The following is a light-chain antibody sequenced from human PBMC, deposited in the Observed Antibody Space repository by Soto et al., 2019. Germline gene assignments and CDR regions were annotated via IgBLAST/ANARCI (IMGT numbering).Light chain of an antibody. V-gene: IGLV2-14*01. CDR1: SSDVGGYNY. CDR2: EVS. J-gene: IGLJ3*02. CDR3: FSYTTSSTLV. Sequence: QSALTQPASVSGSPGQSITISCTGTSSDVGGYNYVSWYQQHPATAPKLMIYEVSNRPSGVSHRFSGSKSGNTASLTISGLQAEDEADYYRFSYTTSSTLVFGGGTKLTVL.